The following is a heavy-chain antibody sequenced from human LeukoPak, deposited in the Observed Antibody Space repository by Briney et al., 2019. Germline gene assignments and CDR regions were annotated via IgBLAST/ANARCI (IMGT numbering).Heavy chain of an antibody. CDR1: GGSISSSSYY. J-gene: IGHJ1*01. D-gene: IGHD3-22*01. V-gene: IGHV4-39*01. Sequence: PSETLSLTCTVSGGSISSSSYYWGWIRQPPGKGLEWIGSIYYSGSTYYNPSLKSRVTISVDTSKNQFSLKLSSVTAADTAVYYCARHGNPNDYYDSSGYFQHWGQGTLVTVSS. CDR3: ARHGNPNDYYDSSGYFQH. CDR2: IYYSGST.